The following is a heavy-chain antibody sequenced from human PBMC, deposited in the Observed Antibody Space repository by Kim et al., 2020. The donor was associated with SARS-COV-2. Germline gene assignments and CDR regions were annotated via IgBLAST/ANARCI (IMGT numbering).Heavy chain of an antibody. CDR1: GFTLRTYS. Sequence: GGSLRLSCTVSGFTLRTYSFHWVRQAPGKGLEWVALMSCDGNKIYYADPVKGRFTVSRDDSKNVVFLQMNRLGPEDTAVYYCARDQQVLGRIVLYYFGMDVWGQGTTVSVSS. CDR2: MSCDGNKI. D-gene: IGHD3-10*01. CDR3: ARDQQVLGRIVLYYFGMDV. V-gene: IGHV3-30-3*01. J-gene: IGHJ6*02.